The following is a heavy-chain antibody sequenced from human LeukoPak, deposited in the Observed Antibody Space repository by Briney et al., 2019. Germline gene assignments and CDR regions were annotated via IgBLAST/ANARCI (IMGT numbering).Heavy chain of an antibody. CDR1: GFTFSSYA. CDR3: AKEGYDSSGYHPPNFDY. Sequence: PGGSLRLSCAASGFTFSSYAMSWVRQAPGKGLEWVSAISGSGGSTYYADSVKGRFTISRDNSKDTLYLQMNSLRAEDTAVYYCAKEGYDSSGYHPPNFDYWGQGTLVTVSS. CDR2: ISGSGGST. J-gene: IGHJ4*02. V-gene: IGHV3-23*01. D-gene: IGHD3-22*01.